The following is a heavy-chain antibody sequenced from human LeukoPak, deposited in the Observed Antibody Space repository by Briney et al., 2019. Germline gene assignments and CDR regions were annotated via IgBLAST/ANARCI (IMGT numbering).Heavy chain of an antibody. CDR2: INGKRGDT. J-gene: IGHJ4*02. V-gene: IGHV1-2*02. CDR3: ARDHDWGVDY. D-gene: IGHD7-27*01. CDR1: GFTFTDHH. Sequence: ASVTVSCKASGFTFTDHHMHWVRQAPGQGLEWMGWINGKRGDTNYAQKFQDRVTMTRDTSISTVYMKLSRLTVDDTAVYYCARDHDWGVDYWGQGTLVTVSS.